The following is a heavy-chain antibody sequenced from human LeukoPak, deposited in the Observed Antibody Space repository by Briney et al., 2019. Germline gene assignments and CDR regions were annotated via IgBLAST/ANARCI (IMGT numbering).Heavy chain of an antibody. CDR2: ISYDGSNK. J-gene: IGHJ4*02. CDR1: GFTFSSYG. CDR3: AKGDYYDRTHFDY. V-gene: IGHV3-30*18. Sequence: PGRSLRLSCAASGFTFSSYGMHWVRQAPGKGLEWVAVISYDGSNKYYADSVKGRFTISRDNSKNTLYLQMNSLRAEDTAVYYCAKGDYYDRTHFDYRGQGTLVTVSS. D-gene: IGHD3-22*01.